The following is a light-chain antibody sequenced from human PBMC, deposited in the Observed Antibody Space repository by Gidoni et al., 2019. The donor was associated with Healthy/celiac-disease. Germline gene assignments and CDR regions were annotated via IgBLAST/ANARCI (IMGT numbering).Light chain of an antibody. CDR2: GAS. V-gene: IGKV3-20*01. Sequence: EIVLTQSPGTLSLSPGDRATLSCSASQSVSSSYFAWYQRKPGQAPRLLIYGASSRATGNPDRFSGSGSGTDFTLTISRLEPEDCAVYYCQQYGSSPLTFGGGTKVEIK. CDR3: QQYGSSPLT. CDR1: QSVSSSY. J-gene: IGKJ4*01.